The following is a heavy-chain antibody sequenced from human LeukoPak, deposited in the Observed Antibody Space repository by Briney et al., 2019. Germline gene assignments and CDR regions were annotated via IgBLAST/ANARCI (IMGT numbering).Heavy chain of an antibody. V-gene: IGHV1-8*01. CDR1: GYTFTSYD. J-gene: IGHJ4*02. Sequence: ASVKVSCKASGYTFTSYDINWVRQATGQGLEWMGWMNPNSGNTGYAQKFQGRVTMTRNTSISTAYMELSSLRSEDTAVYYCARAGSEVRGVIIPYYFDYWGQGTLVTVSS. CDR2: MNPNSGNT. CDR3: ARAGSEVRGVIIPYYFDY. D-gene: IGHD3-10*01.